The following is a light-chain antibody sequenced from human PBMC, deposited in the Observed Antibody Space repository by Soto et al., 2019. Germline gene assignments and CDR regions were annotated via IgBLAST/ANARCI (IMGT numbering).Light chain of an antibody. Sequence: EIVMTPSPAPLSVSPGEKATPSCSASQSVSSSFLAWYRQKPGQAPRLLIYSASSRATGIPGRFSGSGSGTDFTLTINRLEPEDFAVYYCQQYGSSPFTCGGGTKGDIK. CDR2: SAS. CDR1: QSVSSSF. V-gene: IGKV3-20*01. CDR3: QQYGSSPFT. J-gene: IGKJ4*01.